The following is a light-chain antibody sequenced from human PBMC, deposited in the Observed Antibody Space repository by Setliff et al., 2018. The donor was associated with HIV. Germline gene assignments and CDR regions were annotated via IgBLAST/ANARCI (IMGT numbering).Light chain of an antibody. CDR3: SSYTASSTVV. Sequence: QSVLTQPASVSGSPGQSITISCTGSSSDVGGYNYVSWYQQHPGKAPKPMIYDVSQRPSGVSDRFSGSKSGITASLTISGLQPEDESDYYCSSYTASSTVVFGGGTK. CDR1: SSDVGGYNY. J-gene: IGLJ3*02. V-gene: IGLV2-14*03. CDR2: DVS.